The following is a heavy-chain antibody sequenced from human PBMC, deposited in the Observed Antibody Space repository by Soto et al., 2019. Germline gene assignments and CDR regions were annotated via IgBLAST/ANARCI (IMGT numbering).Heavy chain of an antibody. V-gene: IGHV3-30-3*01. D-gene: IGHD3-16*01. CDR3: GRDRRFGNGYSLGFYY. Sequence: QVQLVESGGGVVQPGRSLRLACAASGFTFSAYTMHWVRQAPGKGLEWVAAVAFDGSNKYYADSVKDPFTISRDNSKNTVYVHMNSLRVEDTAVYYCGRDRRFGNGYSLGFYYWGQGTLVTVSS. CDR1: GFTFSAYT. J-gene: IGHJ4*02. CDR2: VAFDGSNK.